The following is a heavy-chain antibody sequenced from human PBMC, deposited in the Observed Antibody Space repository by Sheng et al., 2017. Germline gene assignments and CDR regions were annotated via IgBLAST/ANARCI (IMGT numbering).Heavy chain of an antibody. CDR1: GGTFSSYA. J-gene: IGHJ6*03. Sequence: QVQLVQSGAEVKKPGSSVKVSCKASGGTFSSYAISWVRQAPGQGLEWMGGIIPILGIANYAQKFQGRVTITADKSTSTAYMELSSLRSEDTAVYYCAREGRDIVVVPAAIGYYYYYMDVWGKGTTVTVSS. V-gene: IGHV1-69*04. CDR2: IIPILGIA. CDR3: AREGRDIVVVPAAIGYYYYYMDV. D-gene: IGHD2-2*01.